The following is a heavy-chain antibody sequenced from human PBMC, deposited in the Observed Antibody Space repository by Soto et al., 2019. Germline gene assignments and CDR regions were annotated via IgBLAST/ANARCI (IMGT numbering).Heavy chain of an antibody. CDR1: VGTFSSYA. D-gene: IGHD6-13*01. Sequence: GXSVKVSCEASVGTFSSYALRWVRQAPGQGLEWMGGIIPIFGTANYAQKFQGRVTITADKATSTAYMELGSLRSEDTAVYYCAGDPGSSWYARAFDIWGQGTRVTVSS. CDR3: AGDPGSSWYARAFDI. CDR2: IIPIFGTA. J-gene: IGHJ3*02. V-gene: IGHV1-69*06.